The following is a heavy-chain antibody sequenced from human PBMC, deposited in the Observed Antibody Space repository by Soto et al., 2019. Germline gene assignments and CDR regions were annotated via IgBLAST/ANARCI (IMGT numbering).Heavy chain of an antibody. V-gene: IGHV4-59*01. Sequence: LSLTCTVSGGSIGTYYWSWIRQPPGKGLELIGYIDYSGSTNYSPSLKSRVTISVDTSKSQFSLKVNSVSAADTAVYYCARVRRSSSRPDAFDVWGQGTMVTVSS. CDR3: ARVRRSSSRPDAFDV. D-gene: IGHD6-13*01. CDR1: GGSIGTYY. J-gene: IGHJ3*01. CDR2: IDYSGST.